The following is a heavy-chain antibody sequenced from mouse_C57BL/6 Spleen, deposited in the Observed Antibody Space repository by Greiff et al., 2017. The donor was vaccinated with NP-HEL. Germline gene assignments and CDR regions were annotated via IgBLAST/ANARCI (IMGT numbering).Heavy chain of an antibody. V-gene: IGHV3-6*01. J-gene: IGHJ1*03. D-gene: IGHD4-1*01. CDR2: ISYDGSN. CDR1: GYSITSGYY. Sequence: EVKLQESGPGLVKPSQSLSLTCSVTGYSITSGYYWNWIRQFPGNKLEWMGYISYDGSNNYNPALKNRISITRDTSKNQFFLKLNSVTTEDTATYYCAKPSNWDWYFDVWGTGTTVTVSS. CDR3: AKPSNWDWYFDV.